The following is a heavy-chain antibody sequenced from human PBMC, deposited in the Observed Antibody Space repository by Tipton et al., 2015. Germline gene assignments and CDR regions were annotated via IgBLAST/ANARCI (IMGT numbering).Heavy chain of an antibody. CDR3: SRRYIAGDGVWFDP. CDR1: GGSISSYY. Sequence: TLSLTCTVSGGSISSYYWSWIRQPPGKGLEWIGYIYYSGSTNYNPSVRSRVTISVDTLRNQFSLMLTSVTAADTAVYYCSRRYIAGDGVWFDPWGQGTLVTVSS. D-gene: IGHD2-8*01. J-gene: IGHJ5*02. CDR2: IYYSGST. V-gene: IGHV4-59*08.